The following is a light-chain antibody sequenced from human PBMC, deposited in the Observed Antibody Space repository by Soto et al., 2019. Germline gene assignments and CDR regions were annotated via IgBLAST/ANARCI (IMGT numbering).Light chain of an antibody. J-gene: IGKJ4*01. CDR1: QGIRND. CDR3: VQDYDYPLT. V-gene: IGKV1-6*01. CDR2: AAS. Sequence: AIQMTQSPSSLSASVGDRVTITCRASQGIRNDLGWYQQKPGKAPKLLIYAASTLQSGVPSRISGSGSGTDFTLTIGSLQPEDFATYYCVQDYDYPLTFGGGTKVEIK.